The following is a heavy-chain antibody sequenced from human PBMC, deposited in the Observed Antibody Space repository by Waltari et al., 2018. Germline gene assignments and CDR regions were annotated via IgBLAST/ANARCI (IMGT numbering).Heavy chain of an antibody. CDR1: GFTFSSYS. D-gene: IGHD7-27*01. J-gene: IGHJ6*03. CDR2: ISSSSSYI. CDR3: AREQILGIRYMDV. V-gene: IGHV3-21*01. Sequence: EVQLVESGGGLVKPGGSLRLSCAASGFTFSSYSMNWVRQAPGKGLEWVSSISSSSSYIYYADSVKGRVTISRDNAKNSLYLQMNSLRAEDTAVYYCAREQILGIRYMDVWGKGTTVTVSS.